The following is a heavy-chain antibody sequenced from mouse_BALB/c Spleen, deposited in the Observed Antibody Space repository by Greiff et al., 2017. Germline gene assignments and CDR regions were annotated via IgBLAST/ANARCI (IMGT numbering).Heavy chain of an antibody. CDR2: INPSTGYT. J-gene: IGHJ2*01. CDR3: ARYLRGGNFDY. D-gene: IGHD1-1*01. Sequence: QVQLQQSGAELAKPGASVKMSCKASGYTFTSYWMHWVKQRPGQGLEWIGYINPSTGYTEYNQKFKDKATLTADKSSSTAYMQLSSLTSEDSAVYYCARYLRGGNFDYWGQGTTLTVSS. CDR1: GYTFTSYW. V-gene: IGHV1-7*01.